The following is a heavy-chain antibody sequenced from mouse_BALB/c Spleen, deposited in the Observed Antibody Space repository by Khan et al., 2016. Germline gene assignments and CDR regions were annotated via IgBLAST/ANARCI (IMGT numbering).Heavy chain of an antibody. V-gene: IGHV4-1*02. CDR1: GFDLSRYW. Sequence: EVQLLESGGGLVQPGGSLKLSCSASGFDLSRYWMRWVRQAPGKGLERIGELNPDHRTRNYTQSLTDKFIISRDNAKNTLSLQMSTVRSADTALYYSARAGYYGKLVNWGQGPLVTVPA. D-gene: IGHD1-1*01. CDR3: ARAGYYGKLVN. CDR2: LNPDHRTR. J-gene: IGHJ3*01.